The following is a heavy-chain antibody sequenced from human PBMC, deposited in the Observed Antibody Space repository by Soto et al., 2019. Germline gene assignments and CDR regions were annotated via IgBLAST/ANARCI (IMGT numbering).Heavy chain of an antibody. Sequence: QPVGSLRLSCAASGFTFSSYGMHWVRQAPGKGLEWVAVISYDGSNKYYADSVKGRFTISRDNSKNTLYLQMNSLRAEDTAVYYCAKGRPETVAGFVDYWGQGTLVTVSS. CDR2: ISYDGSNK. CDR3: AKGRPETVAGFVDY. V-gene: IGHV3-30*18. CDR1: GFTFSSYG. J-gene: IGHJ4*02. D-gene: IGHD6-19*01.